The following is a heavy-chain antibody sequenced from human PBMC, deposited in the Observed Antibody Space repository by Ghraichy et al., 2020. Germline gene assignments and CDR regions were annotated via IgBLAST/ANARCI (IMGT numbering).Heavy chain of an antibody. D-gene: IGHD1-7*01. CDR3: ARSLTGTKEYYFDY. CDR1: GGSINSYY. Sequence: SETLSLTCTVSGGSINSYYWSWIRQPAGKGLEWIGRIYSSGYTNYNPSLKSRVTMSVDTSKNHFSLKLSSVTAADTAVYYCARSLTGTKEYYFDYWGQGTLVTVSS. V-gene: IGHV4-4*07. J-gene: IGHJ4*02. CDR2: IYSSGYT.